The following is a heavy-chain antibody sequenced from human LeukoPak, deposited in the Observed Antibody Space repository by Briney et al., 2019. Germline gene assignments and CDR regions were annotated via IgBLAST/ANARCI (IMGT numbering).Heavy chain of an antibody. CDR2: ISSFSNYI. CDR1: GFTFSTYS. J-gene: IGHJ2*01. CDR3: AGGEYLNWYFDL. Sequence: GGSLGLSCAASGFTFSTYSMNWVRQAPGKGLEWVSSISSFSNYIYYADSVKGRFTISRDNAKNSLYLQMNSLRAEDTAVYYCAGGEYLNWYFDLWGRGTLVTVSS. V-gene: IGHV3-21*01. D-gene: IGHD2-2*02.